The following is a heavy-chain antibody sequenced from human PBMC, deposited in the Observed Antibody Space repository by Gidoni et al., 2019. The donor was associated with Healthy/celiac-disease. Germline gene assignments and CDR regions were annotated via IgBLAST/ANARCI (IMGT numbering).Heavy chain of an antibody. CDR1: GFPVSSHG. D-gene: IGHD6-13*01. Sequence: QVQLVESGGGVDKPGRSLRRSSAASGFPVSSHGMHCVSQGPGKGLEWVAVIWYDGSNKYYADSVKGRFTISRDNSKNTLYMQMNSLRAEDTAVYYCARDRTRGIALREKVGVNDIWGQGTMVTVSA. CDR2: IWYDGSNK. V-gene: IGHV3-33*01. CDR3: ARDRTRGIALREKVGVNDI. J-gene: IGHJ3*02.